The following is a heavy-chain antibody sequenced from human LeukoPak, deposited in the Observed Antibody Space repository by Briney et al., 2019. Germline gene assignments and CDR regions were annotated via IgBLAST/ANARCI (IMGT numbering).Heavy chain of an antibody. CDR2: ISYDGSNK. V-gene: IGHV3-30*18. CDR1: GFTFSSYS. D-gene: IGHD3-9*01. J-gene: IGHJ6*03. CDR3: AKDNYDILTGYYPRYYYMDV. Sequence: GGSLRLSCAASGFTFSSYSMNWVRQAPGKGLEWVVVISYDGSNKYYADSVKGRFTISRDNSKNTLYLQMNSLRAEDTAVYYCAKDNYDILTGYYPRYYYMDVWGKGTTVTVSS.